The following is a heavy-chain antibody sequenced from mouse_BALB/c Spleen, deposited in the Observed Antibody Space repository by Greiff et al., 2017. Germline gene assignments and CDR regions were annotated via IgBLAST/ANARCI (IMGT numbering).Heavy chain of an antibody. CDR1: GYSITSGYY. D-gene: IGHD1-1*01. CDR2: ISYDGSN. V-gene: IGHV3-6*02. J-gene: IGHJ4*01. CDR3: ARGGNYGDAMDY. Sequence: VQLQQSGPGLVKPSQSLSLTCSVTGYSITSGYYWNWIRQFPGNKLEWMGYISYDGSNNYNPSLKNRISITRDTSKNQFFLKLNSVTTEDTATYYCARGGNYGDAMDYWGQGTSVTVSS.